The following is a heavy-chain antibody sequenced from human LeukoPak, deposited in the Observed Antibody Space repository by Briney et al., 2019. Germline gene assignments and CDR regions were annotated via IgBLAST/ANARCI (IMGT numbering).Heavy chain of an antibody. CDR2: ISSSSSYI. D-gene: IGHD6-13*01. Sequence: NPGGSLRLSCAASGFTFSRYSMNWVRQAPGKGLEWVSSISSSSSYIYYADSVKGRFTISRDNAKNSLYLQMNSLRAEDTAVYYCARASEGYSSSWYTDYWGQGTLVTVSS. V-gene: IGHV3-21*01. J-gene: IGHJ4*02. CDR1: GFTFSRYS. CDR3: ARASEGYSSSWYTDY.